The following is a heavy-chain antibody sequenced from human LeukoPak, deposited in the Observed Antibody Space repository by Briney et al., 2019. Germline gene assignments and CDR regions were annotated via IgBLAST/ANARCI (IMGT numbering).Heavy chain of an antibody. CDR2: IFYSGST. V-gene: IGHV4-39*01. CDR3: ARGGYYDSSGYYY. J-gene: IGHJ4*02. Sequence: SETLSLTCTVSGGSISSSSYYWGWIRQPPGKGLEWIGSIFYSGSTYYNPSLQSRVTISVDTSKNQFSLKLSSVTAADTAVYYCARGGYYDSSGYYYWGQGTLVTVSS. D-gene: IGHD3-22*01. CDR1: GGSISSSSYY.